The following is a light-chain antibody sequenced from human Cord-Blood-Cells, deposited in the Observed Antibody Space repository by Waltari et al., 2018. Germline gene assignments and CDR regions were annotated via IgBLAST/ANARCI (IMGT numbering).Light chain of an antibody. CDR3: QQRSNWLWT. Sequence: EIVLTQSPATLSLSPGARATISCRASQSVSSYLAWYQQKPGQAPRLLIYDASNRATGIPARFSGSGSGTDFTLTISSLEPEDFAGYYCQQRSNWLWTFGQGTKVEIK. CDR2: DAS. J-gene: IGKJ1*01. CDR1: QSVSSY. V-gene: IGKV3-11*01.